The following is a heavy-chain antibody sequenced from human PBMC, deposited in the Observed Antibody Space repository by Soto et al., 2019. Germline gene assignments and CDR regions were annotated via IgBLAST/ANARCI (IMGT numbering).Heavy chain of an antibody. CDR3: ARDGGRYFDLTWFDP. D-gene: IGHD3-9*01. J-gene: IGHJ5*02. CDR1: GFTFSSYG. V-gene: IGHV3-33*01. CDR2: IWYDGSNK. Sequence: GGSLRLSCAASGFTFSSYGMHWVRQAPGKGLEWVAVIWYDGSNKYYADSVKGRFTISRDNSKNTLYLQMNSLRAEDTAVYYCARDGGRYFDLTWFDPWGQGTLVTVSS.